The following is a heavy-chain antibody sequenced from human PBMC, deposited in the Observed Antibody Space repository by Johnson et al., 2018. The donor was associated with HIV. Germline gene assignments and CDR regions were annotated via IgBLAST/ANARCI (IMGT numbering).Heavy chain of an antibody. V-gene: IGHV3-NL1*01. D-gene: IGHD3-22*01. J-gene: IGHJ3*02. CDR2: IYSDGRT. Sequence: QVQLVESGGGVVQPGGSLRLSCAASAFNFNTYGMDWVRQAPGKGLEWVSIIYSDGRTYYADSVKGRFTISRDNSKNTLYLQMNSLRAEDTAVYYCARGSYYDSSGDAFDIWGQGTMVTVSS. CDR3: ARGSYYDSSGDAFDI. CDR1: AFNFNTYG.